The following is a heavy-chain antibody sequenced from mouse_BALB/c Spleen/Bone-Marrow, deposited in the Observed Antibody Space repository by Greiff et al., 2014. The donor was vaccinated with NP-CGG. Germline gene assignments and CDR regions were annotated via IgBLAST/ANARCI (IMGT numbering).Heavy chain of an antibody. D-gene: IGHD2-4*01. Sequence: VQLQQSGAEMVKPGASVKLSCKASGDIFTSYYMYWVKQRPGQGLEWIGGINPNNSGANFNEKFKSEATLTVDKSSSTAYMELSILTSEDSAVYYCARGRYDSDGWYFDVWGAGTTVTVSS. CDR2: INPNNSGA. V-gene: IGHV1-53*01. CDR1: GDIFTSYY. CDR3: ARGRYDSDGWYFDV. J-gene: IGHJ1*01.